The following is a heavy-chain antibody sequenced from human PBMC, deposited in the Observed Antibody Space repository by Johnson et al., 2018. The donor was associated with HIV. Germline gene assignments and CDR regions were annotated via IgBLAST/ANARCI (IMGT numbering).Heavy chain of an antibody. Sequence: VQLVESGGGLIQPGGSLRLSCAASGFTVSSNYMSWVRQAPGKGLEWVSVIYSGGSTYYADSVQGRFTISRDNSKNTLYLQMNSLRAEDTAVYYCTRPGDYDAFDIWGQGTMVIVSS. J-gene: IGHJ3*02. D-gene: IGHD4-17*01. CDR3: TRPGDYDAFDI. CDR2: IYSGGST. CDR1: GFTVSSNY. V-gene: IGHV3-66*03.